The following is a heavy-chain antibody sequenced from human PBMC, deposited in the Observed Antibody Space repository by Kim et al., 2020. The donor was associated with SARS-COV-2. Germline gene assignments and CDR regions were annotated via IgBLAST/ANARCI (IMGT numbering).Heavy chain of an antibody. D-gene: IGHD3-10*01. CDR2: ISSSSSTI. Sequence: GGSLRLSCAASGFTFSSYSMNWVRQAPGKGLEWVSYISSSSSTIYYADSVKGRFTISRDNAKNSLYLQMNSLRDEDTAVYYCARDSTYGSGSYYYYYYGMDVWGQGTTVTVSS. CDR1: GFTFSSYS. CDR3: ARDSTYGSGSYYYYYYGMDV. J-gene: IGHJ6*02. V-gene: IGHV3-48*02.